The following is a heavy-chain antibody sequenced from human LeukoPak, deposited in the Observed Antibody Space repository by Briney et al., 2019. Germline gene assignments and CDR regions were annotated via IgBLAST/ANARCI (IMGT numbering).Heavy chain of an antibody. Sequence: GGSLRLSCAASGFTFSTYSMNWLRLAPGKGLEWVSSISPDSNYKYYVDSVKGRFTISRDNAKNSLYLQMNSLRAEDTAVYYCAREQLDGVDYWGQGTLVTVSS. CDR3: AREQLDGVDY. CDR2: ISPDSNYK. CDR1: GFTFSTYS. D-gene: IGHD1-1*01. J-gene: IGHJ4*02. V-gene: IGHV3-21*01.